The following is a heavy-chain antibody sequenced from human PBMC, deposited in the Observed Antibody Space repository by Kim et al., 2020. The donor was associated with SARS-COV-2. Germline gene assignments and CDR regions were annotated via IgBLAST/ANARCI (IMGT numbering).Heavy chain of an antibody. Sequence: GGSLRLSCAASGFTFSSYAISWVRQAPGKGLEWVSAISGSGGSTYYADSVKGRFTISRDNSKNTLYLQMNSLRAEDTAVYYCAKDGVVWNDGGGFDYWGQGTLVTVSS. CDR2: ISGSGGST. D-gene: IGHD1-1*01. CDR1: GFTFSSYA. V-gene: IGHV3-23*01. CDR3: AKDGVVWNDGGGFDY. J-gene: IGHJ4*02.